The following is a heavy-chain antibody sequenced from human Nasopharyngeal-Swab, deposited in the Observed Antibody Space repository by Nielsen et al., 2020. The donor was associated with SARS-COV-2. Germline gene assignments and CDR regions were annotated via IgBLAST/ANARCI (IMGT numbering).Heavy chain of an antibody. J-gene: IGHJ4*02. D-gene: IGHD3-3*01. CDR3: ARGTTIFGVVIMGGDDY. CDR2: INTNTGNP. V-gene: IGHV7-4-1*02. Sequence: WVRQAPGQGLERMGWINTNTGNPTYAQGFTGRFVFSLDTSVSTAYLQISSLKAEDTAVYYCARGTTIFGVVIMGGDDYWGQGTLVTVSS.